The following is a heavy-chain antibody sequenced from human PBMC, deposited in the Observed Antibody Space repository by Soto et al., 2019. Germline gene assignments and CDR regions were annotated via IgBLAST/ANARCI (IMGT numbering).Heavy chain of an antibody. J-gene: IGHJ4*02. Sequence: PGGSLRLSCAASGFTFSSYWMSWVRQAPGKGLEWVANIKQDGSEKYYVDSVKGRFTISRDNAKNSLYLQMNSLRAEDTAVYYFAREGLYGDYTALVDYWGQGTLVTVSS. D-gene: IGHD4-17*01. CDR2: IKQDGSEK. CDR3: AREGLYGDYTALVDY. CDR1: GFTFSSYW. V-gene: IGHV3-7*01.